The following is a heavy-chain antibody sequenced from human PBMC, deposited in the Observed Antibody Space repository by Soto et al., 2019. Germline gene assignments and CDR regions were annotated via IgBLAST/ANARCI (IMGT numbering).Heavy chain of an antibody. CDR2: ISDDGSNK. CDR3: ARDQMDFWSGQAYYYGMDV. CDR1: GLTFSSYW. V-gene: IGHV3-30-3*01. Sequence: HPGGSLRLSCAASGLTFSSYWMSWVRQAPGKGLEWVAVISDDGSNKYYADSVKGRFTISRDNSKNTLYLQMNSLRAEDTAVYYCARDQMDFWSGQAYYYGMDVWGQGTTVTVSS. J-gene: IGHJ6*02. D-gene: IGHD3-3*01.